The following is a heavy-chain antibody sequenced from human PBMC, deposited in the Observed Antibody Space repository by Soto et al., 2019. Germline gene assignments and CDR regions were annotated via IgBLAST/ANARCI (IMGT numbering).Heavy chain of an antibody. CDR2: ISAYTGKA. D-gene: IGHD3-10*01. J-gene: IGHJ4*02. CDR3: ARDQRYYGSGSYYSDS. Sequence: QVQLVQSGPGVKKPGASVKVSCKTSGYVYISYGISWVRQAPGHGLEWVGWISAYTGKADYAQKFQGRVTMTTETSTSTAFLELRSLRSDDTAVYYCARDQRYYGSGSYYSDSWGQGTLVTVSS. CDR1: GYVYISYG. V-gene: IGHV1-18*04.